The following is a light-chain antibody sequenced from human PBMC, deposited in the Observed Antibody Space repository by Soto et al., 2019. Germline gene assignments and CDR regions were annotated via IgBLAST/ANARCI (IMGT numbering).Light chain of an antibody. CDR1: SSDVGAYNY. J-gene: IGLJ1*01. CDR3: NSYTRSSRYV. CDR2: DVS. V-gene: IGLV2-14*03. Sequence: QSVLTQPASVSASLGQPITISCTGTSSDVGAYNYVYWYQQHSGKAPKLIIYDVSNRPSGIPNRFSGSKSGNTASLTISGLQAEDAAYYYCNSYTRSSRYVFGTGTKVTVL.